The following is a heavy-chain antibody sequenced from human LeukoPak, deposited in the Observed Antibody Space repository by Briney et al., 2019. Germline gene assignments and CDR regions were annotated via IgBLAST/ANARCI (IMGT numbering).Heavy chain of an antibody. Sequence: GASVKVSCKASGYTFTSYYMHWVRQAPGQGREWMGIINPSGGSTSYAQKFQGRVTMTRDTSTSTVYMELSSLRSEDTAVYYCARRAFNYYGSGSQPFDYWGQGTLVTVSS. J-gene: IGHJ4*02. CDR3: ARRAFNYYGSGSQPFDY. CDR1: GYTFTSYY. D-gene: IGHD3-10*01. CDR2: INPSGGST. V-gene: IGHV1-46*01.